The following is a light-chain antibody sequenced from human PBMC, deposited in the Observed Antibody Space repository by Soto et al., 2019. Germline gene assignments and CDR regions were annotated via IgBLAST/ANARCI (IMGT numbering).Light chain of an antibody. CDR1: QSVRSGS. J-gene: IGKJ2*01. CDR3: PHYADSPHT. Sequence: EIVLTQSPGTLSLIPGEGATLSCRASQSVRSGSLAWYQQKPGQAPRLLIFGASSRATDIPDRFIGSGYGTDFTLTMSRLEPEDFAVYYWPHYADSPHTFGQGTKLEI. V-gene: IGKV3-20*01. CDR2: GAS.